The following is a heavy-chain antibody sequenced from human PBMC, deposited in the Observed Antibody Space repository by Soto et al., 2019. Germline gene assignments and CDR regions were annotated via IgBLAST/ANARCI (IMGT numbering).Heavy chain of an antibody. J-gene: IGHJ3*02. CDR1: GFTFSNYW. D-gene: IGHD1-26*01. CDR3: SRAACYHSIVGATLAAFDI. V-gene: IGHV3-7*03. Sequence: GGSLRLSCAASGFTFSNYWMNWVRQAPGKGLEWMANIKQDGSEKYYVYSVKGRFTITRDDANKSLYQQIMSLRAEDTAVYYCSRAACYHSIVGATLAAFDIWGQGTMVTVSS. CDR2: IKQDGSEK.